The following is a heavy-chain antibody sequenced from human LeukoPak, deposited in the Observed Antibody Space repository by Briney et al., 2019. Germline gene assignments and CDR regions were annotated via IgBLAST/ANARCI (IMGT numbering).Heavy chain of an antibody. J-gene: IGHJ3*02. CDR2: INHSGST. CDR3: ARDTLSYSSGWYQGSGGAFDI. V-gene: IGHV4-34*01. CDR1: GGSFSGYY. D-gene: IGHD6-19*01. Sequence: PSETLSLTCAVYGGSFSGYYWSWIRQPPGKGPEWIGEINHSGSTNYNPSLKSRVTISVDTSKNQFSLKLSSVTAADTAVYYCARDTLSYSSGWYQGSGGAFDIWGQGTMVTVSS.